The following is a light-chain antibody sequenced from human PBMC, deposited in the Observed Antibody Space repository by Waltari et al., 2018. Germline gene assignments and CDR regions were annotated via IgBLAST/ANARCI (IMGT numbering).Light chain of an antibody. CDR1: ISNIGNYS. V-gene: IGLV1-51*01. CDR2: DNN. CDR3: ATWDNSLYEVV. J-gene: IGLJ2*01. Sequence: QSVLTQPPSVSAAPGQKVTISCSGSISNIGNYSVSWYHQLPGAAPKLLIYDNNKRPSGIPDRFSASKSGTSATLGITGLQIGDEADYYCATWDNSLYEVVFGGGTKLTVL.